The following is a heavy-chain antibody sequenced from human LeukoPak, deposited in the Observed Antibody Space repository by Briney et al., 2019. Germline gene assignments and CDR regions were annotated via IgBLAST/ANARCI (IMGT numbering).Heavy chain of an antibody. CDR3: ASASGIAVAGTNDAFDI. V-gene: IGHV1-69*05. CDR1: GGTFSSHA. Sequence: ASVKVSCKASGGTFSSHATSWVPQAPGQGLEWMGGIIPILGTANYAQTLQGRVTITTDESTSTAYMELSSLRSEDTAVYYCASASGIAVAGTNDAFDIWGQGTMVTVSS. J-gene: IGHJ3*02. CDR2: IIPILGTA. D-gene: IGHD6-19*01.